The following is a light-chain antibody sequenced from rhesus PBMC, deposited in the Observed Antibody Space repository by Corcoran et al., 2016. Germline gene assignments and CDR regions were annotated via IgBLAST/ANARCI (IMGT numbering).Light chain of an antibody. Sequence: DIQMTQSPSSLSASVGDTVTITCRASQDINNYLAWYQQTTGKAPKPLIFYASSLETGVPARVSGSGSGTDFTLTISSLQPGDFAFYSCQQHSTYPPTFGQGTKVEIK. CDR1: QDINNY. V-gene: IGKV1S14*01. CDR3: QQHSTYPPT. J-gene: IGKJ1*01. CDR2: YAS.